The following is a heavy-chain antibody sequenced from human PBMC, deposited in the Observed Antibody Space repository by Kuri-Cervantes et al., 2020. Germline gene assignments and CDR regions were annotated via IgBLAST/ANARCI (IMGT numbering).Heavy chain of an antibody. CDR1: GGSFSGYYW. Sequence: GGSLRLSCAVYGGSFSGYYWIGWVRQMPGKGLEWMGIIYPGDSDTRYSPSFQGQVTISADKSISTAYLQWSSLKASDTAMYYCARLAEGWFDTWGQGTLVTVSS. D-gene: IGHD1-14*01. V-gene: IGHV5-51*01. J-gene: IGHJ5*02. CDR3: ARLAEGWFDT. CDR2: IYPGDSDT.